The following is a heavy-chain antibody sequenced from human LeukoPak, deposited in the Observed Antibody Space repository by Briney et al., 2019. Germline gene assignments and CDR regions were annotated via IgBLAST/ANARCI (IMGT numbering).Heavy chain of an antibody. Sequence: PSETLSLTCTVSGGSMSSYYWSWIRQPPGKGLEWIGYIYYSGSTNYNPSLKSRVTISVDTSKNQFTLKLSSVTAADTAVYYCARGRYGGLPLDYWGQETLVTVSS. V-gene: IGHV4-59*01. J-gene: IGHJ4*02. CDR1: GGSMSSYY. CDR2: IYYSGST. D-gene: IGHD3-16*01. CDR3: ARGRYGGLPLDY.